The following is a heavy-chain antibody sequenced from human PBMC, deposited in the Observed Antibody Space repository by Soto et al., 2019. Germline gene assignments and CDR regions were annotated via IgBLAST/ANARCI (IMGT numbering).Heavy chain of an antibody. CDR1: GDSFNISY. Sequence: QVQLQESGPGLVKPSDTLSLTCTVSGDSFNISYWNWIRQPPGKGLEWIGYVFYSGDTYYNTSLKSRVILSIDGSNQKFSLKMNFVTAADTAVYFCARARLTPSARAFDIWGQWTWVTVSA. D-gene: IGHD6-19*01. V-gene: IGHV4-59*07. J-gene: IGHJ3*02. CDR3: ARARLTPSARAFDI. CDR2: VFYSGDT.